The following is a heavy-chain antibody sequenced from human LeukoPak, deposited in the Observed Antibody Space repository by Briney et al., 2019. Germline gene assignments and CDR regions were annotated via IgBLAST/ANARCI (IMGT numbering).Heavy chain of an antibody. CDR1: GGSIRSYY. J-gene: IGHJ4*02. CDR3: ARQSGTYIDH. Sequence: SETLSLTCTVSGGSIRSYYWSWIRQPPGKGLEWIGYLFYSGSTNYNPSLKSRVTTSVDTSKNQFSVEVTSVTAADTAVYYCARQSGTYIDHWGQGILVIVSS. CDR2: LFYSGST. V-gene: IGHV4-59*08. D-gene: IGHD1-26*01.